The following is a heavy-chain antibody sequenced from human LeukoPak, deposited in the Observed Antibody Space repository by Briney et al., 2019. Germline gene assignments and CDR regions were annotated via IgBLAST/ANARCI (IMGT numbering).Heavy chain of an antibody. CDR3: ARADRSGSYLKEGPYFDY. Sequence: SQTLSLTCTVSGGSISSGGYYWSWIRQHPGKGLEWIGYIYYSGSTYYNPSLKSRVTISVDTSKNQFSLKLSSVTAADTAVYYCARADRSGSYLKEGPYFDYWGQGTLVTVSS. V-gene: IGHV4-31*03. D-gene: IGHD3-10*01. J-gene: IGHJ4*02. CDR1: GGSISSGGYY. CDR2: IYYSGST.